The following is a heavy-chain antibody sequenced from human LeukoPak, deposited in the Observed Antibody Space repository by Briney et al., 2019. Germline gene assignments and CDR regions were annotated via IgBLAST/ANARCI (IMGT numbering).Heavy chain of an antibody. J-gene: IGHJ4*02. V-gene: IGHV1-69*06. CDR3: ASSVGDLGYCSGGSCYADDY. CDR2: IIPIFGTA. Sequence: ASVKVSCKASGGTFSSYAISWVRQAPGQGLEWMGGIIPIFGTANYAQKFQGRVTITADKSTSTAYMELSSLRSEDTAVYYCASSVGDLGYCSGGSCYADDYWGQGTLVTVSS. CDR1: GGTFSSYA. D-gene: IGHD2-15*01.